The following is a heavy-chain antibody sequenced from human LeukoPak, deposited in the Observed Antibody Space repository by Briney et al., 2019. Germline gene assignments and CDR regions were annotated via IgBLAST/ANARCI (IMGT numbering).Heavy chain of an antibody. V-gene: IGHV1-18*01. D-gene: IGHD6-13*01. CDR2: ISAYNGNT. CDR3: ARSRWDWVSNYFDY. J-gene: IGHJ4*02. CDR1: GYTFTSYG. Sequence: GASVKVSCTASGYTFTSYGISWVRQAPGQGLEWMGWISAYNGNTNYAQKLQGRVTMTTDTSTSTAYMELRSLRSDDTAVYYCARSRWDWVSNYFDYWGQGTLVTVSS.